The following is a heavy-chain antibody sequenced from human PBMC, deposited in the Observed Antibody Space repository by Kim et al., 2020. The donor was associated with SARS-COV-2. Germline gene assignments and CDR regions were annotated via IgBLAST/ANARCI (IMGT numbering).Heavy chain of an antibody. CDR1: GYTFTDYA. D-gene: IGHD3-22*01. CDR3: ARAEKYSFYSTAYCR. Sequence: ASVKVSCKASGYTFTDYAIHWVRQAPGQGLEWMAWINSANGNTKYSQTFQGRVTLTRDASASTAYMELSSLRSEDTAMYYCARAEKYSFYSTAYCRWGQGTLTPVSS. J-gene: IGHJ4*02. CDR2: INSANGNT. V-gene: IGHV1-3*04.